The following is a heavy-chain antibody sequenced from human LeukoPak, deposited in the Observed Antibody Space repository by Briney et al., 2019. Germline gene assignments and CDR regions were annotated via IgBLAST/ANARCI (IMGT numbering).Heavy chain of an antibody. V-gene: IGHV3-23*01. CDR1: GFTFSSYA. CDR3: ATAFWSGYYYYYYGMDV. Sequence: PGGSLRLSCAASGFTFSSYAMSWVRQAPGKGLEWVSAISGSGGSTYYADSVKGRFTISRDNSTNTLYLQMTSLRAEDTAVYYCATAFWSGYYYYYYGMDVWGQGTTVTVSS. D-gene: IGHD3-3*01. J-gene: IGHJ6*02. CDR2: ISGSGGST.